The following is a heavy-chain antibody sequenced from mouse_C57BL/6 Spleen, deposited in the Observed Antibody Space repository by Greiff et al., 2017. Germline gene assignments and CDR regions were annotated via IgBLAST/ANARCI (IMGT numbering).Heavy chain of an antibody. D-gene: IGHD1-1*01. J-gene: IGHJ1*03. CDR2: IDPANGNT. CDR3: ARSPTVVNWYFDV. CDR1: GFNIKNTY. Sequence: EVMLVESVAELVRPGASVKLSCTASGFNIKNTYMHWVKQRPEQGLEWIGRIDPANGNTKYAPKFQGKATITADTSSNTAYLQLSSLTSEDTAIYYCARSPTVVNWYFDVWGTGTTVTVSS. V-gene: IGHV14-3*01.